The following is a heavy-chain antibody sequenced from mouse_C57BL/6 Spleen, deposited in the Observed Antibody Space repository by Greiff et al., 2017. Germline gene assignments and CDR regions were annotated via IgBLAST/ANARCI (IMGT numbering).Heavy chain of an antibody. CDR3: ARRGSSGPWFAY. Sequence: VQLQQPGAELVRPGSSVKLSCKASGYTFTSYWMHWVKQRPIQGLEWIGNIDPSDSETHYNQKFKDKATLTVDKSSSTAYMQLSSLTYEDSAVYYCARRGSSGPWFAYWGQGTLVTVSA. CDR2: IDPSDSET. CDR1: GYTFTSYW. J-gene: IGHJ3*01. V-gene: IGHV1-52*01. D-gene: IGHD3-2*02.